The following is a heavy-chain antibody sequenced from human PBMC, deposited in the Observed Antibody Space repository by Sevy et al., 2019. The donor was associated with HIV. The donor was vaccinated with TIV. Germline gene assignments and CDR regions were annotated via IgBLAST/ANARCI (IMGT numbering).Heavy chain of an antibody. CDR2: IGGSGGST. D-gene: IGHD3-16*01. CDR3: VKDPYGNLGY. CDR1: GFTFSSYA. V-gene: IGHV3-23*01. J-gene: IGHJ4*02. Sequence: GGSLRLSCAASGFTFSSYAMSWVRQAPGKGLEWVSAIGGSGGSTDYADSVKGRFSISRDNSKNTLYLQMNSLRVDDTAVYYCVKDPYGNLGYWGQGTLVTVSS.